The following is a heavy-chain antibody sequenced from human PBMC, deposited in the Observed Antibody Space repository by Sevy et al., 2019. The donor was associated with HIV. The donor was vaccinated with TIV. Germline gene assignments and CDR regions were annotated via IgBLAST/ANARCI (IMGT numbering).Heavy chain of an antibody. J-gene: IGHJ4*02. CDR1: GFTFTNYG. D-gene: IGHD2-21*02. CDR3: AKEWTHLSDSDGEFDY. V-gene: IGHV3-23*01. Sequence: GGSLRLSCAASGFTFTNYGMHWVRQAPGKGLEWVSGISNSGANTYYADSVRGRFTVSRDNSKNTVYLQLNSLRAEDTAIYYCAKEWTHLSDSDGEFDYWGQGTLVTVSS. CDR2: ISNSGANT.